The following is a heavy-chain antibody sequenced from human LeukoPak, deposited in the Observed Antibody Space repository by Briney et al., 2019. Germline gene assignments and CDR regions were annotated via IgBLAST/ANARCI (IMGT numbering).Heavy chain of an antibody. D-gene: IGHD3-16*01. J-gene: IGHJ4*02. CDR3: AKATGYLW. Sequence: LPGGSLRLSCAASGFTFSSYIMHWVRQAPGKGLEWGAIISYDGSKEYYADSVKGRFTISRDSSKNKLYLQMNSLNANDKAGYYCAKATGYLWWGQGTLVTASS. V-gene: IGHV3-30*04. CDR1: GFTFSSYI. CDR2: ISYDGSKE.